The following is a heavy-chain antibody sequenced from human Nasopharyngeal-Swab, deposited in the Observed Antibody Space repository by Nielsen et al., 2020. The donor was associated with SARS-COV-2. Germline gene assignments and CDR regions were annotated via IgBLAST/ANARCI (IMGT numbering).Heavy chain of an antibody. CDR1: GFTFSSYA. Sequence: GGSLRLSCAASGFTFSSYAMSWVRQAPGKGLEWVSYISSSGSTIYYADSVKGRFTISRDNAKNSLYLQMNSLRAEDTAVYYCATDYYDSSGAHGVFDYWGQGTLVTVSS. J-gene: IGHJ4*02. CDR2: ISSSGSTI. CDR3: ATDYYDSSGAHGVFDY. V-gene: IGHV3-48*04. D-gene: IGHD3-22*01.